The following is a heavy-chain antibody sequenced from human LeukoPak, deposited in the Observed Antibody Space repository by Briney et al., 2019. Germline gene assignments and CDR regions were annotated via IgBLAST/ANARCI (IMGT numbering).Heavy chain of an antibody. D-gene: IGHD5-24*01. CDR1: GVNFSSYA. J-gene: IGHJ6*02. CDR2: ISGSGDST. CDR3: ARDGLRRDGYKHTFSYYYGMDV. V-gene: IGHV3-23*01. Sequence: PGGSLRLSCAASGVNFSSYAMSWVRQAPGKGLEWVSAISGSGDSTYYPKSVKGRFTISRDNSKNTLYLQMNSLRAEDTAVYYCARDGLRRDGYKHTFSYYYGMDVWGQGTTVTVSS.